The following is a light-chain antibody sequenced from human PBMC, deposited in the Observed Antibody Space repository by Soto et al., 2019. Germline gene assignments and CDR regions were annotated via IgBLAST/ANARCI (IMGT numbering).Light chain of an antibody. V-gene: IGKV1-9*01. Sequence: DIHMTQSPSTLPASVGDRVTITCRASQGISSSLAWYQQKPGEAPRLLIYAASTLQSGVPSRFRGSGYGTEFTLTISSLQPDDFASYYCQKLHNFPLTFGQGTRLEIK. CDR2: AAS. CDR1: QGISSS. CDR3: QKLHNFPLT. J-gene: IGKJ5*01.